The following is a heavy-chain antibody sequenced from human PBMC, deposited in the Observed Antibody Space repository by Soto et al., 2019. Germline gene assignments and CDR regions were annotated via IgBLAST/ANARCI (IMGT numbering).Heavy chain of an antibody. V-gene: IGHV4-31*03. D-gene: IGHD3-9*01. CDR3: ARDQRYYDMLTGYYKGYYYDGMAV. J-gene: IGHJ6*01. CDR2: IYYSGST. Sequence: SETLSLTCTVSGGSISSGGYYWSWIRQHPGKGLEWIGYIYYSGSTYYNPSLKSRVTISVDTSKNQFSLRLSSVTAADTAVYYCARDQRYYDMLTGYYKGYYYDGMAVWGQGTTVTVPS. CDR1: GGSISSGGYY.